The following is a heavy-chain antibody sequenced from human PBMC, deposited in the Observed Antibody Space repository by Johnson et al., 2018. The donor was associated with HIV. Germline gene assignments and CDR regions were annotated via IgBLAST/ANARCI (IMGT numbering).Heavy chain of an antibody. J-gene: IGHJ3*02. Sequence: VQLVESGGGVVQPGGSLRLSCAASGFTFSSYGMHWVRQAPGKGLEWVAFIRYDGSNKYYADSVKGRFTISRDNSKNTLYLQMNSLRAEDTAVYYCAKTAAADAFDSWGQGTTVIVSS. CDR2: IRYDGSNK. CDR3: AKTAAADAFDS. V-gene: IGHV3-30*02. CDR1: GFTFSSYG. D-gene: IGHD2-2*01.